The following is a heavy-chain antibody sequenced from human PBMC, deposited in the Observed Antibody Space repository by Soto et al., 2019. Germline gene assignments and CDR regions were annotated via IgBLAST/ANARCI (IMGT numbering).Heavy chain of an antibody. CDR2: IYHSGST. Sequence: SETLSLTCAVSGGSISSGGYSWSWIRQPPGKGLEWIGYIYHSGSTYYNPSLKSRVTISEDRSKNQFSLKLSSVTAADTAVYYCARDPIVWGRGTLVTVSS. CDR1: GGSISSGGYS. V-gene: IGHV4-30-2*01. J-gene: IGHJ4*02. CDR3: ARDPIV. D-gene: IGHD2-15*01.